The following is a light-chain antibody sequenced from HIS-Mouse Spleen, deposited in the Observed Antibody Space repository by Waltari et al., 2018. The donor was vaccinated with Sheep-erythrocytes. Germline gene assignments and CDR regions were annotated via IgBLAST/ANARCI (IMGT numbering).Light chain of an antibody. V-gene: IGLV2-23*01. CDR1: SSDVGSYNL. J-gene: IGLJ3*02. CDR2: EGS. CDR3: CSYAGSSTPWV. Sequence: QSALTQTASGSGSPGQSLTISCPGTSSDVGSYNLASWYQQHPGKAPILMIYEGSKRPSGVSNRFSGSKSGNTASLTISGLQAEDEADYYCCSYAGSSTPWVFGGGTKLTVL.